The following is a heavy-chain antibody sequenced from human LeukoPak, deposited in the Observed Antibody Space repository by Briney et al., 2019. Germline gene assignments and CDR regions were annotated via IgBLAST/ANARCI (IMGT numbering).Heavy chain of an antibody. CDR2: INPNSGGT. V-gene: IGHV1-2*02. Sequence: GASVKVSCKASGHSFTGYYMHWVRQAPGQGLEWMGWINPNSGGTKYAQKFKGRVTMTRDTSISTAYMELSRLRADDTAVYYWGRVNTAMVAGGGDYWGQGTLVTVSS. CDR1: GHSFTGYY. CDR3: GRVNTAMVAGGGDY. J-gene: IGHJ4*02. D-gene: IGHD5-18*01.